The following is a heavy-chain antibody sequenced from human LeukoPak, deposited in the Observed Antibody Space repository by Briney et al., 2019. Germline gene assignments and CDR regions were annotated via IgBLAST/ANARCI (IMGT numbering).Heavy chain of an antibody. CDR1: GYIFTDYY. J-gene: IGHJ4*02. CDR3: ARQGIITAFDY. Sequence: ASVKVSCKASGYIFTDYYMHWVRQAPGQALGWLGRINPNSGGANYAQKFQGRVTMTRDTSASTAYMELSSLRSEDTAVYYCARQGIITAFDYWGQGTLVTVSS. CDR2: INPNSGGA. D-gene: IGHD1-20*01. V-gene: IGHV1/OR15-1*04.